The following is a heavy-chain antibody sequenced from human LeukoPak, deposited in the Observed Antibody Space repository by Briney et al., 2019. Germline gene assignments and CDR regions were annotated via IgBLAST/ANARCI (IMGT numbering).Heavy chain of an antibody. CDR2: INHSGST. CDR1: GGSFSGYY. CDR3: ARAEYSSSAVWFDP. V-gene: IGHV4-34*01. D-gene: IGHD6-6*01. J-gene: IGHJ5*02. Sequence: PSETLSLTCAVYGGSFSGYYWSWIRQPPGKGLEWIGEINHSGSTSYNPSLKSRVTISVDTSKNQFSLKLSSVTAADTAVYYCARAEYSSSAVWFDPWGQGTLVTVSS.